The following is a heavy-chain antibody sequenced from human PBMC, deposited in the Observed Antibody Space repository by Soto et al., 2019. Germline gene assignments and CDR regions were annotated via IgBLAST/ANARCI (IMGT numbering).Heavy chain of an antibody. CDR3: ARHERYFDWLKLGLYYYYGMDV. D-gene: IGHD3-9*01. CDR2: IDPSDSYT. Sequence: PGESLKISCXGSGYSFTSYWISWVRQMPGKGLEWMGRIDPSDSYTNYSPSFQGHVTISADKSISTAYLQWSSLKASDTAMYYCARHERYFDWLKLGLYYYYGMDVWGQGTTVTVSS. V-gene: IGHV5-10-1*01. CDR1: GYSFTSYW. J-gene: IGHJ6*02.